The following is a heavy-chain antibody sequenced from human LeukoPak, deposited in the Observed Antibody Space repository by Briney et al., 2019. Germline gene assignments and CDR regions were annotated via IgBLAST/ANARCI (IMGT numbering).Heavy chain of an antibody. V-gene: IGHV3-20*04. CDR2: INWNGGST. J-gene: IGHJ4*02. D-gene: IGHD2-21*01. CDR1: GFTFDDYG. CDR3: AKDMTYGGDFAVGLDY. Sequence: GGSLRLSCAASGFTFDDYGMSWVRQAPGKGLEWVSGINWNGGSTGYADSVKGRFTISRDNSKNSLYLQMNSLRTEDTALYYCAKDMTYGGDFAVGLDYWGQGTLVTVSS.